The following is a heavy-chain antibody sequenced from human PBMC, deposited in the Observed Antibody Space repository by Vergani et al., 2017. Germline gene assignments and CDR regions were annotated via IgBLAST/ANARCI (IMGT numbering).Heavy chain of an antibody. CDR2: ISGIGGST. Sequence: EVQLLESGGGLVQPGGSLRLSCAASGFTFSSYAMSWVRQAPGQGLEWVSAISGIGGSTDYADSVKGRFTISRDTSKNTLYMQMNSLRAEDTAVYYWAKGGSYYDIPDGMDVWGQGTTVTVSS. D-gene: IGHD3-9*01. V-gene: IGHV3-23*01. CDR1: GFTFSSYA. CDR3: AKGGSYYDIPDGMDV. J-gene: IGHJ6*02.